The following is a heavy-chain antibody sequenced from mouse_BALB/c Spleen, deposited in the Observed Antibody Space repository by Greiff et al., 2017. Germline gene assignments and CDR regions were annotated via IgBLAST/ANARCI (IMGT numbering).Heavy chain of an antibody. J-gene: IGHJ2*01. CDR1: GYTFTSYW. CDR3: ARKGYYFDY. V-gene: IGHV1-69*02. Sequence: QVQLQQPGAELVKPGASVKLSCKASGYTFTSYWMHWVKQRPGQGLEWIGEIDPSDSYTNYNQKFKGKATLTVDKSSSTAYMQLSSLTSEDSAVYYCARKGYYFDYWGQGTTLTVSS. CDR2: IDPSDSYT.